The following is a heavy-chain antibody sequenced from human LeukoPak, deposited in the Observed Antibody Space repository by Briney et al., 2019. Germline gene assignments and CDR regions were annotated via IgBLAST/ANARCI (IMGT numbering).Heavy chain of an antibody. J-gene: IGHJ5*02. V-gene: IGHV6-1*01. Sequence: SQTLSLTCAISGDSVSSNSVTWNWIRQSPSRGLEWLGRTYYRSTWYNDYAVSVRGRITVNPDTSKNQFSLHLNSVTSEDTAVYYCARRLTQYDCFDPWGQEILVTVSS. CDR2: TYYRSTWYN. D-gene: IGHD2-2*01. CDR3: ARRLTQYDCFDP. CDR1: GDSVSSNSVT.